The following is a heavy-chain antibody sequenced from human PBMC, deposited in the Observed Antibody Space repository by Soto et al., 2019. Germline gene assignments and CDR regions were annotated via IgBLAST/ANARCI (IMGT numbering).Heavy chain of an antibody. J-gene: IGHJ4*02. Sequence: QVQLVESGGGVVQPGRSLRLSCAASGFTFSSYGMHWVRQAPGKGLEWVAVVSYDGSNKYYADSVKGRFTISRDNSKNTLYLQMNSLRAEDTAVYYCAKEKASGNHFEYWGKGTLVTVSS. V-gene: IGHV3-30*18. D-gene: IGHD1-26*01. CDR1: GFTFSSYG. CDR3: AKEKASGNHFEY. CDR2: VSYDGSNK.